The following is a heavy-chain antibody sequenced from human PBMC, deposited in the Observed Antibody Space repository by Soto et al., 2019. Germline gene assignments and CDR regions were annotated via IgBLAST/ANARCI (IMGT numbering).Heavy chain of an antibody. D-gene: IGHD5-12*01. CDR2: IYSSGGS. Sequence: QLRLQESGSGLMKPSQTLSLTCAVAGGSISSGGYSWSWIRQSPGNGLEWIGNIYSSGGSYYTPSLRSRVTMSLDTSTNQFSLTLTSVTAADTAVYYCARGDIVTVPTIGGWSDPWGRGALVIVSS. J-gene: IGHJ5*02. CDR3: ARGDIVTVPTIGGWSDP. CDR1: GGSISSGGYS. V-gene: IGHV4-30-2*06.